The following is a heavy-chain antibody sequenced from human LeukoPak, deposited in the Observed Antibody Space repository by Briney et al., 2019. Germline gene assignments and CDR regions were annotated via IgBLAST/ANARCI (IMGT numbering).Heavy chain of an antibody. Sequence: ASVKVSCKVSGYTLTEFSMHWVRQAPGKGLEWMGGFDPEDGETIYAQELQGRVTMTRDTSTSTVYMELSSLRSEDTAVYYCARGVAQPLDYWGQGTLVTVSS. J-gene: IGHJ4*02. V-gene: IGHV1-24*01. CDR2: FDPEDGET. CDR3: ARGVAQPLDY. CDR1: GYTLTEFS.